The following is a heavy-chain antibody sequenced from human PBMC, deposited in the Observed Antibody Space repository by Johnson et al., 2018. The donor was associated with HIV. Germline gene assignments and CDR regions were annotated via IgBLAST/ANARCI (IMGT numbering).Heavy chain of an antibody. CDR2: ISYDGSNK. Sequence: QVQLVESGGGVVQPGRSLRLSCAASGFTFSSYAMHWVRQAPGKGLEWVAVISYDGSNKYYADSVKGRFTISRDNSKNTLYLQMNSLRAEDTAVYYCSRDNWNDADGAFDIWGQGTMVTVS. V-gene: IGHV3-30-3*01. CDR1: GFTFSSYA. CDR3: SRDNWNDADGAFDI. J-gene: IGHJ3*02. D-gene: IGHD1-20*01.